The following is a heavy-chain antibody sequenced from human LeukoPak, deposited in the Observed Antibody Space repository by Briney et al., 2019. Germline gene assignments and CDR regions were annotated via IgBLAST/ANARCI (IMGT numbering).Heavy chain of an antibody. CDR1: GFIFDHFG. Sequence: GGSLRLSCATSGFIFDHFGMNWVRQVPGKGLEWVSGINWDSTSTNYVDSVRGRFTISRDNAKNSLYLQMNSLRVEDTAVYFCAKHYSSGYYQFDYWGQGTLVTVSS. CDR2: INWDSTST. D-gene: IGHD3-22*01. J-gene: IGHJ4*02. V-gene: IGHV3-20*04. CDR3: AKHYSSGYYQFDY.